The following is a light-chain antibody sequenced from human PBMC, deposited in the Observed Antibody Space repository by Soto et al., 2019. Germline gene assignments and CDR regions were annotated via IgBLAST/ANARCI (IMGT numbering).Light chain of an antibody. V-gene: IGKV3-15*01. J-gene: IGKJ1*01. CDR3: QQYKTWRT. Sequence: EIVMTQSPGTLSVSPGARVTLSCRASQSVSSHLAWYQQKPGQAPRLLIYGASTRASGIPARFSGSGSGTEFTLTISSLQSEDFALYYCQQYKTWRTFGQGTKVEIK. CDR1: QSVSSH. CDR2: GAS.